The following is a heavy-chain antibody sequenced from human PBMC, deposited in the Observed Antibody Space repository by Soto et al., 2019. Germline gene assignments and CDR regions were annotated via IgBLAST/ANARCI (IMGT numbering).Heavy chain of an antibody. J-gene: IGHJ4*02. CDR1: GFTFNNAW. CDR2: IKSNADGGTA. D-gene: IGHD6-25*01. CDR3: TTGVATAKYYFDF. Sequence: EVQLVESGGGLVKPGESLTLSCAASGFTFNNAWMSWVRQAPGTGLEWVGRIKSNADGGTADYIPPVKGRFTISRDDSKNTLFLHGNSLKTEDTAVYFCTTGVATAKYYFDFWGQGTLVTVSS. V-gene: IGHV3-15*01.